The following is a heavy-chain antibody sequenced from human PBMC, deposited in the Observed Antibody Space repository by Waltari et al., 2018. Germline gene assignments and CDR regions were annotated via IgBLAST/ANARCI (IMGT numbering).Heavy chain of an antibody. CDR2: IFHSGDT. J-gene: IGHJ4*02. V-gene: IGHV4-38-2*02. CDR3: VRDWRAGYFGPVRDTSFDH. D-gene: IGHD3-22*01. Sequence: QFQLQESGPGLVKPSETLSLTCRVPGYSISSDYYWGWRRQPPGKGLEWIGSIFHSGDTYYNPSLKSRVTISVDTSKNQLSLKLHSVTAADTAVYYCVRDWRAGYFGPVRDTSFDHWGQGTLVTVSS. CDR1: GYSISSDYY.